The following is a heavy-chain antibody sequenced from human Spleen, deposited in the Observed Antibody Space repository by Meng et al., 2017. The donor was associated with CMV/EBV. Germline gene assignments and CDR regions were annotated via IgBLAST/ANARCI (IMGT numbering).Heavy chain of an antibody. Sequence: ASVKVSCKASGYTFTSYDINWVRQATGQGLGWMGWMNPNSGNTGYAQKFQGRVTITRNTSISTAYMELSSLRSDDTAVYYCARVGTIFGVVPSYYYYGMDVWGQGTTVTVSS. J-gene: IGHJ6*02. CDR1: GYTFTSYD. CDR2: MNPNSGNT. CDR3: ARVGTIFGVVPSYYYYGMDV. D-gene: IGHD3-3*01. V-gene: IGHV1-8*03.